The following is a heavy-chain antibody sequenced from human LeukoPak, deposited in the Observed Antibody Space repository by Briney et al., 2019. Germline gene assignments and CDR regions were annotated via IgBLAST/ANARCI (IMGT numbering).Heavy chain of an antibody. D-gene: IGHD5-18*01. Sequence: GGSLRLSCAASGFTFSSYSMNWVRQAPGKGREWVSSISSSSSYIYYADSVKGRFTISRDNAKNSPYLQMNSLRAEDTAVYYCARGWDTAMPLDAFDIWGQGTMVTVSS. CDR1: GFTFSSYS. V-gene: IGHV3-21*01. J-gene: IGHJ3*02. CDR3: ARGWDTAMPLDAFDI. CDR2: ISSSSSYI.